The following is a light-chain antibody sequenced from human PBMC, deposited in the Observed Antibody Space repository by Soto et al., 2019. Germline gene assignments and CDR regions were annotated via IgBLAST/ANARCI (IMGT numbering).Light chain of an antibody. CDR3: SSYTTSNTRQIV. V-gene: IGLV2-14*03. Sequence: SVLTQPASVSGSPGQSITISCTGTSSDVGGYNYVSWYQHHPGKAPKLIIYDVTNRPSWVSNPFSGSKSGNTASLTISGLQPEDEADYYCSSYTTSNTRQIVFGTGTKLTVL. CDR1: SSDVGGYNY. J-gene: IGLJ1*01. CDR2: DVT.